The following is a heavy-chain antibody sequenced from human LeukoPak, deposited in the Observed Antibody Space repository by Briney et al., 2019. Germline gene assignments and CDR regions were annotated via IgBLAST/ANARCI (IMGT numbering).Heavy chain of an antibody. CDR1: GYSFTSCD. D-gene: IGHD6-19*01. J-gene: IGHJ4*02. CDR3: ARGEGWYGHYYFDY. V-gene: IGHV1-8*01. Sequence: ASVKVSCKASGYSFTSCDINWVRQATGQGLEWMGWMNPNSGNTGYAQKFQGRVTMTRNTSISTAYMELSSLRSEDTAVYYCARGEGWYGHYYFDYWGQGTLVTVSS. CDR2: MNPNSGNT.